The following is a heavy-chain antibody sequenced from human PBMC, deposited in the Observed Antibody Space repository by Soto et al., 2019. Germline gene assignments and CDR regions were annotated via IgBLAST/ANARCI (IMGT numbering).Heavy chain of an antibody. V-gene: IGHV4-31*03. Sequence: SETLSLTCTVSGGSISSGGYYWSWIRQHPGKGLEWIGYIYYSGSTYYNPSLKSRVTISVDTSKNQFSLKLSSVTAADTAVYYCARGGCSSTSCYEGDFDYWGQGTLVTVSS. D-gene: IGHD2-2*01. J-gene: IGHJ4*02. CDR3: ARGGCSSTSCYEGDFDY. CDR2: IYYSGST. CDR1: GGSISSGGYY.